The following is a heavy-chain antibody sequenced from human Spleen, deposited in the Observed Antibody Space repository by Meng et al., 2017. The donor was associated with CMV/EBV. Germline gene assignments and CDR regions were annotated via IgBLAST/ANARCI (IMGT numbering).Heavy chain of an antibody. D-gene: IGHD6-13*01. CDR2: ISGSGGST. V-gene: IGHV3-23*01. CDR1: GFTFDDYA. J-gene: IGHJ3*02. Sequence: GESLKISCAASGFTFDDYAMHWVRQAPGKGLEWVSGISGSGGSTYYADSVKGRFTISRDNSKNTVYLQMNSLRAEDTAVYNCAKDSSSWYGAFDIWGQGTMVTVSS. CDR3: AKDSSSWYGAFDI.